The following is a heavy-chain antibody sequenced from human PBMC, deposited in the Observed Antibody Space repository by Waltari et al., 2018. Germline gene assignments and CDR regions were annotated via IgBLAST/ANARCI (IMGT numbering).Heavy chain of an antibody. J-gene: IGHJ5*02. CDR3: ARSAVTTTRYWFDP. V-gene: IGHV4-34*01. CDR2: INHSGST. D-gene: IGHD4-17*01. CDR1: GGSFSGYY. Sequence: QVQLQQWGAGLLKPSETLSLTCAVYGGSFSGYYWSWIRQPPGKGLEWIGEINHSGSTNYNPSLKSRVAISGDTSKNQFSLKLSSVTAADTAVYYCARSAVTTTRYWFDPWGQGTLVTVSS.